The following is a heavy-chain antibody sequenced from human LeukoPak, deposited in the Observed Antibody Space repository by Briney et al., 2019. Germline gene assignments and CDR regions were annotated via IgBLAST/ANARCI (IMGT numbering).Heavy chain of an antibody. CDR1: GFTFSNYG. CDR3: ARSTYSSSSYYFDY. J-gene: IGHJ4*02. V-gene: IGHV3-33*01. D-gene: IGHD6-13*01. Sequence: GGSLRLSCAASGFTFSNYGIHWLRQAPGKGLEWLAVIWSDGINKYYVNSVKGRFTISRDNSKNTLYLQMNSLRADDTAVYYCARSTYSSSSYYFDYWGQGSLVTVSS. CDR2: IWSDGINK.